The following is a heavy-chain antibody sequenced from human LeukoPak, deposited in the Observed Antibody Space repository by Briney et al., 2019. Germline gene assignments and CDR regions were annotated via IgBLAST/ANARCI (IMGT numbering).Heavy chain of an antibody. CDR1: GFTFSSYE. CDR2: ISSSGSTI. CDR3: AREPSSSWYESAEYFQH. J-gene: IGHJ1*01. Sequence: GGSLRLSCAASGFTFSSYEMNWVRQAPGKGLEWVSYISSSGSTIYYADSVKGRFTISRDNAKNSLYLQMDSLRAEDTAVYYCAREPSSSWYESAEYFQHWGQGTLVTVSS. D-gene: IGHD6-13*01. V-gene: IGHV3-48*03.